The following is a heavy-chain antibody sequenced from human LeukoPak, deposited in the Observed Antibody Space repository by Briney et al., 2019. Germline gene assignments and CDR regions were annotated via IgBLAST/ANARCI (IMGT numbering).Heavy chain of an antibody. V-gene: IGHV1-18*01. CDR3: ARDCGYQCLFDY. CDR1: GYSFSNYG. CDR2: ISGYNGNT. D-gene: IGHD5-12*01. Sequence: GASVKVSCKASGYSFSNYGISWVRQAPGQGLEWMGWISGYNGNTNYAQKFQGRVTMTTDTSTSTGYMELRSLRSDDTAVYYCARDCGYQCLFDYWGQGTLVTVSS. J-gene: IGHJ4*02.